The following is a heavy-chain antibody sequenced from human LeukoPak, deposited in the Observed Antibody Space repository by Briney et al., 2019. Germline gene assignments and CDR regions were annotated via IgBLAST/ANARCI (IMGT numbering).Heavy chain of an antibody. V-gene: IGHV3-30*18. CDR1: GFTFSSYG. J-gene: IGHJ4*02. CDR2: ISYDGSNK. Sequence: GGSLRLSCAASGFTFSSYGMHWVRQAPGKGLEWVAVISYDGSNKYYADSVKGRFTISRDNSKNTLYLQMNSLRAEDTAVYYCAKTPCSSTSCPWVFDYWGQGTLVTVSS. D-gene: IGHD2-2*01. CDR3: AKTPCSSTSCPWVFDY.